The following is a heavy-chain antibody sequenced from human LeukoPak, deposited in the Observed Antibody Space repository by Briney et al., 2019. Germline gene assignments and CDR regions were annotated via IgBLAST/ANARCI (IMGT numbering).Heavy chain of an antibody. CDR1: GFTFSDYG. Sequence: GGSLRLSCAASGFTFSDYGMHWVRQAPGKGLEWVAVIWYDGSNIYYADSAKGRFTISRDNSKNTLYLQMNSLRAEDTAVYYCTRDSDLGAHCFDYWGQGTLVTVSS. J-gene: IGHJ4*02. V-gene: IGHV3-33*01. CDR3: TRDSDLGAHCFDY. D-gene: IGHD1-26*01. CDR2: IWYDGSNI.